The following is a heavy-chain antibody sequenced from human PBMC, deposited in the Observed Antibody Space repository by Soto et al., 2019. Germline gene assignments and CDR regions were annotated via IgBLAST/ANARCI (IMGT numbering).Heavy chain of an antibody. J-gene: IGHJ6*02. V-gene: IGHV1-3*01. CDR1: GYTFTSYA. CDR2: INAGNGNT. Sequence: EASVKVSCKASGYTFTSYAMHWVRQAPGQRLEWMGWINAGNGNTKYSQKFQGRVTITRDTSASTAYMELSSLRSEDTAVYYCARDTGYSSLYYYYGMDVWGQGTTVTVSS. CDR3: ARDTGYSSLYYYYGMDV. D-gene: IGHD6-6*01.